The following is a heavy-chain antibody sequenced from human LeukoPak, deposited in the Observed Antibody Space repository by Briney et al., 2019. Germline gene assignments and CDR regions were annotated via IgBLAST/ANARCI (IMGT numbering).Heavy chain of an antibody. CDR2: IYNSGNT. J-gene: IGHJ4*02. CDR3: ARAVFDSSTLSN. Sequence: SETLSPTCTVSGGSISNHYCSWIRQPPGKGLEWIGYIYNSGNTNYNPSLKSRLTLSMDTSKNQFSLNLNSVTAADTAMYYCARAVFDSSTLSNWGQGTLVTVSS. V-gene: IGHV4-59*11. D-gene: IGHD6-13*01. CDR1: GGSISNHY.